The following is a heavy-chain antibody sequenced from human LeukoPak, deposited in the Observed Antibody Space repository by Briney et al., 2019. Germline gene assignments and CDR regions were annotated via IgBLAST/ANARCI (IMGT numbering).Heavy chain of an antibody. V-gene: IGHV4-59*08. CDR1: NGSVRSYY. D-gene: IGHD3-16*01. CDR2: IYYSGST. Sequence: SETLSLTCTVSNGSVRSYYWSWVRQSPGKGLEWIGYIYYSGSTNYNPSLRSRVTISIHTSRNQFSLMLSSVTAADTAMYYCARYYDRTGFDYWGQGTLVTVSS. CDR3: ARYYDRTGFDY. J-gene: IGHJ4*02.